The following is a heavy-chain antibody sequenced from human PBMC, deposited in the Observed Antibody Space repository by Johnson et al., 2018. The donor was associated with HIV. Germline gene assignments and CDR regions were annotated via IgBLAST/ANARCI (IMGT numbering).Heavy chain of an antibody. V-gene: IGHV3-15*02. CDR1: GFTFINAW. D-gene: IGHD3-16*01. CDR2: IKSKTDGGTT. CDR3: AGGRLGDPFPGAFDI. Sequence: VQLVESGGTLVQPGGSLSLSCAASGFTFINAWMTWVRQSPGKGLEWVGRIKSKTDGGTTDYAAPVKGRFTISRDNSKNTLYLQMNSLGAEDTALYYWAGGRLGDPFPGAFDIWGQGTMVTVSS. J-gene: IGHJ3*02.